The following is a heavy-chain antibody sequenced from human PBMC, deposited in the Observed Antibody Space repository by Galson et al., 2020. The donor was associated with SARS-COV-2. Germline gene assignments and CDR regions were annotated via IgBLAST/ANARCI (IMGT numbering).Heavy chain of an antibody. V-gene: IGHV4-59*01. J-gene: IGHJ4*02. D-gene: IGHD2-15*01. CDR2: IYYSGST. Sequence: SQTLSLTCTVSGGSISSYYWSWIRQPPGKRLEWIGYIYYSGSTNYNPSLKSRVTISVDTSKNQFSLKLSSVTAADTAVYYCARWDCSGGSCPVDYWGQGTLVTVSS. CDR1: GGSISSYY. CDR3: ARWDCSGGSCPVDY.